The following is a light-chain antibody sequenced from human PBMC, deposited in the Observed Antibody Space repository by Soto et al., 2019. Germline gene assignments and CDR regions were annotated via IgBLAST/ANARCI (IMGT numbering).Light chain of an antibody. CDR1: QSLLHSNGYNY. V-gene: IGKV2-28*01. CDR3: MQALQTPRT. Sequence: DIVMTQSPLSLPVTPGEPASISCRSSQSLLHSNGYNYLDWYLQKPGQSPQLLIYLGSNRDSGVPDRFSGSGSGTDVTLKISRVEAEDVGVYYCMQALQTPRTFGQGTKVEIK. J-gene: IGKJ1*01. CDR2: LGS.